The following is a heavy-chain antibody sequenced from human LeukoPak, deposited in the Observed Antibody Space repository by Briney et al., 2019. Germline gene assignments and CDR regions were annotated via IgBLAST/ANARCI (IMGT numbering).Heavy chain of an antibody. J-gene: IGHJ4*02. CDR3: ARKSALIAASPYFDY. CDR2: IYYSGST. D-gene: IGHD6-6*01. V-gene: IGHV4-59*08. CDR1: GGSISSYY. Sequence: SETLSLTCTVSGGSISSYYWSWIRQPPGKGLEWIGYIYYSGSTNYNPSLKSRVTISVDTSKNQFSLKLSSVTAADTAVYYCARKSALIAASPYFDYWGKGTLVTASS.